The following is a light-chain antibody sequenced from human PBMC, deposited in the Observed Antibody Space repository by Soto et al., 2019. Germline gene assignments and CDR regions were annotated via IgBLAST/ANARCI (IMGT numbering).Light chain of an antibody. CDR1: NIGSKS. V-gene: IGLV3-21*04. CDR3: QVWDSSSDHPV. Sequence: SYELTQPPSVSVAPGKTATITCGENNIGSKSVHWYQQKPGQAPVLVIYYDSDRPSGIPERFSGSNSGNTATLTISRVEAGDEADYYCQVWDSSSDHPVFGGGTKVTVL. CDR2: YDS. J-gene: IGLJ2*01.